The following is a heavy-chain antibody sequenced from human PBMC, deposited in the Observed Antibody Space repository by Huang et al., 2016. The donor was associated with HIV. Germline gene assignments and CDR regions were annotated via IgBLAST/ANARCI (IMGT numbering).Heavy chain of an antibody. D-gene: IGHD3-22*01. CDR1: GDSFTSLP. CDR2: IVPMVVSA. J-gene: IGHJ4*02. CDR3: ATSTPMLGESGGWSGKVVITENVPYVD. V-gene: IGHV1-69*01. Sequence: QVHLVQSGAEVKKPGSSVKVYCKASGDSFTSLPINWVRPPPGRGLEWMGGIVPMVVSATYAQEVRGRVTISADESASTSYMELSRLRSDDTAMYYCATSTPMLGESGGWSGKVVITENVPYVDWGQGTLVSVSS.